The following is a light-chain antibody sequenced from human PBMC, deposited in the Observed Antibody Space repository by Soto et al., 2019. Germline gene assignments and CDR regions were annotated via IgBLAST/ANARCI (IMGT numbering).Light chain of an antibody. CDR3: QQYNNWPPDRT. J-gene: IGKJ1*01. CDR1: QSVGSN. V-gene: IGKV3-15*01. Sequence: EIVMTQSPATLSVSPGERATLSCRASQSVGSNLAWYQLKPGHAPSLLIYGASTRATGIPARFSGSGSGTDFTLTISSLQSEDFAIYFCQQYNNWPPDRTFGQGTKVEIK. CDR2: GAS.